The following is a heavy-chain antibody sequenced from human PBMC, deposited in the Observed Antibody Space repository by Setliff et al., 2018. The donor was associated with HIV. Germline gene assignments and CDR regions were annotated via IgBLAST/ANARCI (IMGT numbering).Heavy chain of an antibody. Sequence: ASVKVSCKPSGYTFTTYGLSWVRQAPGQGLEWMGWISTYSDETSSSQNLQGRLTMTTDTFIGTAYMELNSLTSDDTAVYYCARGHLDYDYWEDILGNWFDPWGQGTLVTVSS. CDR2: ISTYSDET. V-gene: IGHV1-18*01. J-gene: IGHJ5*02. D-gene: IGHD3-3*01. CDR1: GYTFTTYG. CDR3: ARGHLDYDYWEDILGNWFDP.